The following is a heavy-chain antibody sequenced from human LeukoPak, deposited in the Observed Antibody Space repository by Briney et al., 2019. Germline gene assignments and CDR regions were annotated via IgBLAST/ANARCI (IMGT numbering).Heavy chain of an antibody. Sequence: PSQTLSLTCTVSGGSISSGGYYWSWIRQHPGKGLEWIGYIYYSGSTNYNPSLKSRVTISVDTSKNQFSLKLSSVTAADTAVYYCARLGYSSSWYKMDVWGKGTTVTVSS. V-gene: IGHV4-31*03. CDR3: ARLGYSSSWYKMDV. CDR2: IYYSGST. J-gene: IGHJ6*04. CDR1: GGSISSGGYY. D-gene: IGHD6-13*01.